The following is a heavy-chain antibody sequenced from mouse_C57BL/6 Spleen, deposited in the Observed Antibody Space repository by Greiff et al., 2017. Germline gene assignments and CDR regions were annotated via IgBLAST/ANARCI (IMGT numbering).Heavy chain of an antibody. J-gene: IGHJ1*03. V-gene: IGHV1-81*01. CDR1: GYTFTSYG. CDR2: IYPRSGNT. Sequence: QVQLKQSGAELARPGASVKLSCKASGYTFTSYGISWVKQRTGQGLEWIGEIYPRSGNTYYNEKFKGKDTLTADKSSSTAYMELRSLTSEDSAVYFCARSGLPLRYWYFDVWGTGTTVTVSS. D-gene: IGHD1-1*01. CDR3: ARSGLPLRYWYFDV.